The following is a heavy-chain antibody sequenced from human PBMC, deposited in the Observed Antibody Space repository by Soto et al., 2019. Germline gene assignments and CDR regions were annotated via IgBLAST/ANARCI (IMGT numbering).Heavy chain of an antibody. J-gene: IGHJ4*02. Sequence: EVQLVESGGGLVQPGGSLRLSCAGSGFTFSNYWMHWVRQDPEKGLVWVSTINTDGTTTQYADSVKGRFTVTRDNAKNTLYLQMNSLRVEDPAVYFCAKDLSWGQCDYWGQGTLVTVSS. V-gene: IGHV3-74*03. D-gene: IGHD1-26*01. CDR2: INTDGTTT. CDR3: AKDLSWGQCDY. CDR1: GFTFSNYW.